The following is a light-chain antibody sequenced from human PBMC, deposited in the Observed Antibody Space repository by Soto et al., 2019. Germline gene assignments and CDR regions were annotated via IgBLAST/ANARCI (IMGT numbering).Light chain of an antibody. V-gene: IGLV2-14*03. Sequence: QSALTQPASVSGSLGQSITISCTGTGSDVGGYNYVSWYQHHPGKAPKLMIYDVTNRPSGVSNRFSGSKSGNTASLTISGLQAEDEADYYCTSYTTSSPYLVFGGGTKVTVL. CDR1: GSDVGGYNY. CDR2: DVT. J-gene: IGLJ3*02. CDR3: TSYTTSSPYLV.